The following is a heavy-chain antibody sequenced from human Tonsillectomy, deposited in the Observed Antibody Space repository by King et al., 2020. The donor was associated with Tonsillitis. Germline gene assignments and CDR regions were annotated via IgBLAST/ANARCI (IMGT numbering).Heavy chain of an antibody. D-gene: IGHD3-10*01. J-gene: IGHJ3*02. V-gene: IGHV4-30-2*01. CDR2: IYHSGST. Sequence: LQLQESGSGLVKPSQTLSLTCAVSGGSISSGGYSWSWIRQPPGKGLEWIGYIYHSGSTYYNPSLKSRVTISVDRSKNQFSLKLSSVTAADTAVYYCARTGVMVPPDAFDIWGQGTMVTVSS. CDR3: ARTGVMVPPDAFDI. CDR1: GGSISSGGYS.